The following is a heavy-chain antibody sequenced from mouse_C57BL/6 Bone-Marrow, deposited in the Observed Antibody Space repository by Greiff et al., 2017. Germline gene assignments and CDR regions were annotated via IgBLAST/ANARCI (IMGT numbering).Heavy chain of an antibody. Sequence: DVKLQESGAELVRPGASVKLSCTASGFNIKDDYMHWVKQRPEQGLEWIGWIDPENGDTEYASKFQGKATITADTSSNTAYLQLSSLTSEDTAVYYCTFYDGWYFDVWGTGTTVTVSS. CDR1: GFNIKDDY. CDR3: TFYDGWYFDV. V-gene: IGHV14-4*01. CDR2: IDPENGDT. D-gene: IGHD2-12*01. J-gene: IGHJ1*03.